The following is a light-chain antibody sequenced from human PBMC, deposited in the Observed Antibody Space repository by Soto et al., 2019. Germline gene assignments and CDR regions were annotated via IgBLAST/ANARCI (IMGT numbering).Light chain of an antibody. Sequence: EILMTQSPATLSVSPGESATLSCRASQRISRNLAWYQQKPGQAPRLLIYDASTRATAIPARFSGSGSETEFTLTISSLQSEYSAVYYCQQYNNWPPWTFGQGTKVEIK. CDR2: DAS. CDR3: QQYNNWPPWT. V-gene: IGKV3-15*01. CDR1: QRISRN. J-gene: IGKJ1*01.